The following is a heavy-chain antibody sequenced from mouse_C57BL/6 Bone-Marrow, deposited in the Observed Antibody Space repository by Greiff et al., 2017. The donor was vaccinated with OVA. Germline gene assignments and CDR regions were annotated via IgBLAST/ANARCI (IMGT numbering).Heavy chain of an antibody. CDR2: IFPGDGDT. CDR1: GYAFSSSW. D-gene: IGHD3-2*02. V-gene: IGHV1-82*01. Sequence: VKLQQSGPELVKPGASVTISCKASGYAFSSSWMNWVKQRPGKGLVWIGRIFPGDGDTNYNGKFKGKAPLTADKSSSKAYMQLSSLSSEDSAVYFCARRKLRPPKYYAMDYWGQGTPVTDSS. J-gene: IGHJ4*01. CDR3: ARRKLRPPKYYAMDY.